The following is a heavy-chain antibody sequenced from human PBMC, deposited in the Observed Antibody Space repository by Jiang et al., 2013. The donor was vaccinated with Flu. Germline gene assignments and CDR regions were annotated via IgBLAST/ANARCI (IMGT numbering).Heavy chain of an antibody. Sequence: GPGLVKPSETLSLTCTVSGGSISSSSYYWGWIRQPPGKGLEWIGSIYYSGSTYYNPSLKSRVTISVDTSKNQFSLKLSSVTAADTAVYYCARAYYYDSSANWFDPWGQGTLVTVSS. CDR2: IYYSGST. CDR3: ARAYYYDSSANWFDP. D-gene: IGHD3-22*01. J-gene: IGHJ5*02. V-gene: IGHV4-39*01. CDR1: GGSISSSSYY.